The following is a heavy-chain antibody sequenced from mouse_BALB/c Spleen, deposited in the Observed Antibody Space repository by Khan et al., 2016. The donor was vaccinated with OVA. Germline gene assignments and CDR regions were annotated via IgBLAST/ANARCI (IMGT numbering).Heavy chain of an antibody. V-gene: IGHV1-4*01. Sequence: QVQLKESGAELARPGASVKMSCKASGYTFTSYTMHWVKQRPGQGLEWIGYINPSSGYTNYNQKFKDKATLTADKSSSTAYMQLSSLTSEDSVVYYCTRKYGNYAAMDYWGQGTSVTVSS. D-gene: IGHD2-10*02. J-gene: IGHJ4*01. CDR3: TRKYGNYAAMDY. CDR1: GYTFTSYT. CDR2: INPSSGYT.